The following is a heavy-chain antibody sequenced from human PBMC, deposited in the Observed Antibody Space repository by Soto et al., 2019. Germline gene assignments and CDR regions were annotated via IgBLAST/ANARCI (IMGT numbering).Heavy chain of an antibody. CDR1: GFTFSSYA. Sequence: GGSLRLSCAASGFTFSSYAMHWVRQAPGKGLEWVAVISYDGSNKYYADSVKGRFTISRDNSKNTLYLQMNSLRAEDTAVYYCARGMGCTNGLCYAVYYFDYWGQGTLVTVYS. J-gene: IGHJ4*02. CDR2: ISYDGSNK. D-gene: IGHD2-8*01. CDR3: ARGMGCTNGLCYAVYYFDY. V-gene: IGHV3-30-3*01.